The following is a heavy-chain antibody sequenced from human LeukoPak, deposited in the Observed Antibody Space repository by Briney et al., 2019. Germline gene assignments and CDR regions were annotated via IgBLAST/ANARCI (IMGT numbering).Heavy chain of an antibody. D-gene: IGHD4-17*01. Sequence: PGGSLRLSCAASGFTFNNYAMNWVRQAPGKGLEWVSSISGGGGTTYYADSAKGRFTISRDNSQNTLYLQMNSLRAEDTAVCYCARDYADYVGYFFFDYWGQGTLVTVSS. CDR1: GFTFNNYA. J-gene: IGHJ4*02. CDR3: ARDYADYVGYFFFDY. CDR2: ISGGGGTT. V-gene: IGHV3-23*01.